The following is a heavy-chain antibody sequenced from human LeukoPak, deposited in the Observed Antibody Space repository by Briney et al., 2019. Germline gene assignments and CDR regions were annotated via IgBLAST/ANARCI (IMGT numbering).Heavy chain of an antibody. Sequence: ASVKVSCKASGYTFTSYGISWVRQAPGQGLEWMGWISAYNGNTNYAQRLQGRVTITADESTSTAYMELRSLRSEDTAVYYCAREEAELRVLDIWGQGTMVTVSS. CDR3: AREEAELRVLDI. J-gene: IGHJ3*02. CDR1: GYTFTSYG. V-gene: IGHV1-18*01. D-gene: IGHD1-7*01. CDR2: ISAYNGNT.